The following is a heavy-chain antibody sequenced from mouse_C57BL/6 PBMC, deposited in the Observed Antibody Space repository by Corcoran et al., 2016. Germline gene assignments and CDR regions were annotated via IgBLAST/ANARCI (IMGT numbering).Heavy chain of an antibody. CDR2: INTYSGVP. D-gene: IGHD2-5*01. Sequence: QIQLVQSGPELKKPGETVKISCKASGYTFTTYGMSCVKQAPGKGLKWMGWINTYSGVPTYADDFKGRFAFSLETSASTAYLQINNLKNEDTATYFCARHYSNYFAWFAYWGHGTLVTVSA. V-gene: IGHV9-3*01. J-gene: IGHJ3*01. CDR1: GYTFTTYG. CDR3: ARHYSNYFAWFAY.